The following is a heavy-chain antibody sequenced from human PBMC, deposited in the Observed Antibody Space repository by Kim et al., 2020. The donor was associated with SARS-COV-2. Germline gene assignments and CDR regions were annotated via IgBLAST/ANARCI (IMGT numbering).Heavy chain of an antibody. CDR2: IRGNGDTT. CDR1: GFSFSTYA. J-gene: IGHJ4*02. V-gene: IGHV3-23*01. D-gene: IGHD6-19*01. Sequence: GGSLRLSCAASGFSFSTYAMTWVRQAPGKGLEWVSTIRGNGDTTFYADYVKGRFTISRDNSKSTLYLQMNNLRAEDTAIYYCVKTPRAYRSGWYGDCWGQGTLVTVSS. CDR3: VKTPRAYRSGWYGDC.